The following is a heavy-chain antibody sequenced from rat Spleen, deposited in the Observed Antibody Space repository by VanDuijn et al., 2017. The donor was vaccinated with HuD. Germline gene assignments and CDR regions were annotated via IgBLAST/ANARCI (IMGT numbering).Heavy chain of an antibody. CDR3: SRAHGYGSPFDY. CDR1: GFSLMDYS. CDR2: MKYDGDT. J-gene: IGHJ2*01. V-gene: IGHV2S30*01. D-gene: IGHD1-11*01. Sequence: QVQLKESGPGLVQPSQTLSLTCTVSGFSLMDYSVHWVRQPPGKGLAWMGRMKYDGDTYYNSALKSRLSISRDTSKSQVFLSMNSLQTEDTAIYYCSRAHGYGSPFDYWGQGVMVTVSS.